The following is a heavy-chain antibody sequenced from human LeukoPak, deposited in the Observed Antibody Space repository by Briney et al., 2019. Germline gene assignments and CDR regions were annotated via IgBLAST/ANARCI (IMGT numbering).Heavy chain of an antibody. CDR1: GGSISSYY. V-gene: IGHV4-59*01. J-gene: IGHJ4*02. D-gene: IGHD3-22*01. CDR3: ARAAYDSSGYYIDY. CDR2: IYYSGST. Sequence: PSETLSLTCTFSGGSISSYYWSWIRQPPGKGLEWIGYIYYSGSTNYNPSLKSRVTISVDTSKTQFSLKLSSVTAADTAVYYCARAAYDSSGYYIDYWSQGTLVTVSS.